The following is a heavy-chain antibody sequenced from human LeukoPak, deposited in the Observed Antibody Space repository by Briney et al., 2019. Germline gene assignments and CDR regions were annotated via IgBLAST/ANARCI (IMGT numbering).Heavy chain of an antibody. Sequence: ASVKVSCKASGYIFTNYGISWVRQAPGQGLEWMGWISASSANTNYAQKLQGRVTMTTDTSTSTAYMELRSLRSDDTAVYYCARGGHYRTHYYDSSGDYWGQGTLVTVSS. D-gene: IGHD3-22*01. V-gene: IGHV1-18*01. CDR2: ISASSANT. CDR3: ARGGHYRTHYYDSSGDY. J-gene: IGHJ4*02. CDR1: GYIFTNYG.